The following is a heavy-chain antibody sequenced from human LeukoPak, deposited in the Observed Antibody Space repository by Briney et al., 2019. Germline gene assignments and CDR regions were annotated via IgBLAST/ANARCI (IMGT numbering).Heavy chain of an antibody. Sequence: SETLSLTCTVSGGSISSYYWSWIRQPPGKELEWIGYIYYSGSTNYNPSLKSRVTISVDTSKNQFSLKLSSVTAADTAVYYCARQAGSDYYDSSGYYEAYFDYWGQGTLVTVSS. CDR2: IYYSGST. CDR1: GGSISSYY. D-gene: IGHD3-22*01. CDR3: ARQAGSDYYDSSGYYEAYFDY. J-gene: IGHJ4*02. V-gene: IGHV4-59*08.